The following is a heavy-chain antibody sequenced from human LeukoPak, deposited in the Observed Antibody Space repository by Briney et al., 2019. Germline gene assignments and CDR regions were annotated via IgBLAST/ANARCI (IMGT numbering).Heavy chain of an antibody. CDR2: FDPEDGET. D-gene: IGHD4-11*01. Sequence: ASAKVSCKVSGYTLTELSMHWVRQAPGKGLEWMGGFDPEDGETIYAQKFQGRVTMTEDTSTDTAYMELSSLRSEDTAVYYCATRLTTVTITGYFQHWGQGTLVTVSS. V-gene: IGHV1-24*01. J-gene: IGHJ1*01. CDR3: ATRLTTVTITGYFQH. CDR1: GYTLTELS.